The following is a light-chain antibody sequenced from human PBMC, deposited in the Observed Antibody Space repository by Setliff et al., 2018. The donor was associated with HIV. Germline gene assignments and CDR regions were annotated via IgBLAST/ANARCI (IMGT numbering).Light chain of an antibody. CDR3: CSYAGNNTCYV. CDR2: EVS. J-gene: IGLJ1*01. V-gene: IGLV2-23*02. Sequence: QSVLTQPASVSGSPGQSITISCTGTSSDVGSFNLVSWYQQDPGKAPKLMIYEVSKRPSGVSNRFSGSKSGNTASLTISGLQAEDEADYYCCSYAGNNTCYVFGTGTKVTVL. CDR1: SSDVGSFNL.